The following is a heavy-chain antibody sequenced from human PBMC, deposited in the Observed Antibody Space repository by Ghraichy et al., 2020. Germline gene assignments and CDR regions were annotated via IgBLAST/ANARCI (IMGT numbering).Heavy chain of an antibody. CDR3: ARELGGGYHDY. Sequence: VKVSCKTSGYSFTDYFVHWVRQAPGQGLEWMGVINANSGGTMYAQNFQGRVTVTRDTSISTAYMELAGLSSDDTAVYYCARELGGGYHDYWGQGTLVTVSS. CDR2: INANSGGT. V-gene: IGHV1-2*02. CDR1: GYSFTDYF. D-gene: IGHD3-22*01. J-gene: IGHJ4*02.